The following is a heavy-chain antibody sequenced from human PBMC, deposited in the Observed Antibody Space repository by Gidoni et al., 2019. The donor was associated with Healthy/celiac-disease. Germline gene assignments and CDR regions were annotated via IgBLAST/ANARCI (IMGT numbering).Heavy chain of an antibody. J-gene: IGHJ3*02. CDR3: ARLRELRDVAFDI. V-gene: IGHV4-39*01. CDR2: IYYSGST. Sequence: QLQLQESGPGLVKPSETLSLTCTVSGGSISSSSYYWGWIRQPPGKGLELIGSIYYSGSTYYNPSLKSRVTISVDTSKNQFSLKLSSVTAADTAVYYCARLRELRDVAFDIWGQGTMVTVSS. CDR1: GGSISSSSYY. D-gene: IGHD1-26*01.